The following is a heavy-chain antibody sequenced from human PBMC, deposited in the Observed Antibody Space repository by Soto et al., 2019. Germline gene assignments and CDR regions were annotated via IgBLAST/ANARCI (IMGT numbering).Heavy chain of an antibody. CDR1: GDSMSSGAYY. D-gene: IGHD3-22*01. CDR2: IYYSGNT. V-gene: IGHV4-31*03. J-gene: IGHJ4*02. CDR3: ASSYSGYLDN. Sequence: SETLSLTCTVSGDSMSSGAYYWNWIRQHPGKGLEWIGYIYYSGNTYYNPSLKSRIVISVDTSKNQFSLNLGSVTAADTAIYYCASSYSGYLDNWGRGALVTAPQ.